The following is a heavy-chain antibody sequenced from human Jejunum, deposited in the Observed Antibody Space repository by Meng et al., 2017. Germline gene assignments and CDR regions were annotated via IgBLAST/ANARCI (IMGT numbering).Heavy chain of an antibody. V-gene: IGHV4-30-2*01. Sequence: QLQLPQFGSGPVKPSQTLSLTCAVSGGSINSDGYTWSWIRQPPGKGLEWIGYIYHTWSPYYNPSLKSRLTISVDRSENQFSLKLSSVTAADTAVYYCARMDSAFHYFDYWGQGTLVTVSS. CDR2: IYHTWSP. CDR1: GGSINSDGYT. CDR3: ARMDSAFHYFDY. D-gene: IGHD2-2*03. J-gene: IGHJ4*02.